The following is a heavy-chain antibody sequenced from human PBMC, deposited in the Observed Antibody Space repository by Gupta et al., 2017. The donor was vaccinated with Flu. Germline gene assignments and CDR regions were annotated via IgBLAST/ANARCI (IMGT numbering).Heavy chain of an antibody. CDR3: VKDAGYGEYAY. Sequence: MRWVRQAPGKGLEWVSTISGSTTYYADSVKGRFTISRDTSRKTLLLQMNSLRAEDTAVYYCVKDAGYGEYAYWGQGTLVTVSS. D-gene: IGHD4-17*01. V-gene: IGHV3-23*01. CDR2: ISGSTT. J-gene: IGHJ4*02.